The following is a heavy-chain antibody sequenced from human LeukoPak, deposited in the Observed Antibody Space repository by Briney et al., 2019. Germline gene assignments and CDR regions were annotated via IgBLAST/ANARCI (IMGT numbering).Heavy chain of an antibody. CDR3: ARVPNTAMVFDY. J-gene: IGHJ4*02. CDR1: GGTFSSYA. Sequence: ASVKVSCKASGGTFSSYAISWVRQAPGQGLEWMGRIISIFGTANYAQKFQGRVTITTDESTSTACMELSSLRSEDTAVYYCARVPNTAMVFDYWGQGTLVTVSS. D-gene: IGHD5-18*01. CDR2: IISIFGTA. V-gene: IGHV1-69*05.